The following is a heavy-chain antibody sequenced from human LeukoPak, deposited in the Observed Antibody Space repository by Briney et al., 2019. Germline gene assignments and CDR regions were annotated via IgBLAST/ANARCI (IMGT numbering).Heavy chain of an antibody. CDR1: GGSFSGYY. J-gene: IGHJ4*02. V-gene: IGHV4-31*02. CDR3: ARGPGDTAMVVLDY. Sequence: SETLSLTCAVYGGSFSGYYWSWIRQHPGKGLEWIGYIYYSGSTYYNPSLKSRVTISVDTSKNQFSLKLSSVTAADTAVYYCARGPGDTAMVVLDYWGQGTLVTVSS. D-gene: IGHD5-18*01. CDR2: IYYSGST.